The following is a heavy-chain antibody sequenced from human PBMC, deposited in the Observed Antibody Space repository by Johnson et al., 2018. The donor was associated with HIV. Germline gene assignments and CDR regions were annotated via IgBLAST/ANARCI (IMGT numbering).Heavy chain of an antibody. V-gene: IGHV3-30*19. CDR3: VRGGSDAFDI. D-gene: IGHD3-10*01. J-gene: IGHJ3*02. CDR2: ISYDGSNK. CDR1: GFTFDEYG. Sequence: QVQLVESGGGVARPGGSPRLSRVGSGFTFDEYGMSWVRQLPGKGLAWVAVISYDGSNKYYADSVKGRFTISRDNAKNSLYLQMNSLSPGDTAVYYCVRGGSDAFDIWGHGTMVTVSS.